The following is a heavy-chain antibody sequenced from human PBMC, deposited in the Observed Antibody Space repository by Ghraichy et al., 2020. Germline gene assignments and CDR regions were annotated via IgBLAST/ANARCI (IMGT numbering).Heavy chain of an antibody. J-gene: IGHJ4*02. CDR1: GGSISSYY. CDR2: IHNSGST. V-gene: IGHV4-4*07. Sequence: SETLSLTCTVSGGSISSYYWSWIRQPAGKGLEWIGRIHNSGSTNYNPSLKSRVSMSADTSKNQLYLKMSSVTATDTAVYYCTSDVGDGYFDYWGQGTLVTVSS. CDR3: TSDVGDGYFDY.